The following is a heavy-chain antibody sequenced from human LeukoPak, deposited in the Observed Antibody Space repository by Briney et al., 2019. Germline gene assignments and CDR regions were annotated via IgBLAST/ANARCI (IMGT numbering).Heavy chain of an antibody. CDR1: GFTFSSYS. D-gene: IGHD3-10*01. J-gene: IGHJ4*02. CDR3: AKTGVGTVRGVILGY. Sequence: GGSLRLSCAASGFTFSSYSMNWVRQAPGKGLEWVSSISTSSNYIYYADSVKGRFTISRHNAKNSLYLQMNSLRAEDTAVYYCAKTGVGTVRGVILGYWGQGTLVTVSS. CDR2: ISTSSNYI. V-gene: IGHV3-21*04.